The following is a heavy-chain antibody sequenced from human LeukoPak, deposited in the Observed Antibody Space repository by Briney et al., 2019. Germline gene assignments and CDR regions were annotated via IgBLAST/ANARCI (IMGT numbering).Heavy chain of an antibody. CDR3: ASTRGAVAGTYYFDY. J-gene: IGHJ4*02. CDR1: GGSISSSNW. Sequence: PSGSLSLTCAVSGGSISSSNWWSWVRQPPGKGLEWIGEIYHSGSTNYNPSLKSRVTISVDKSRNQFSLKLSSVTAADTAVYYCASTRGAVAGTYYFDYWGQGTLVTVSS. V-gene: IGHV4-4*02. D-gene: IGHD6-19*01. CDR2: IYHSGST.